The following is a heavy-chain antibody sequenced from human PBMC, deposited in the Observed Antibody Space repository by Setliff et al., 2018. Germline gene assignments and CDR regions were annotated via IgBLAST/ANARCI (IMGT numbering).Heavy chain of an antibody. Sequence: SVKVSCKASGGTFSSYAISWVRQAPGQGLEWMGGIIPILGIASYAQKFQGRVTMTRDTSTSTAYMELSSLRSEDTAVYYCARDRGTREQDAFDIWGQGTMVTVSS. J-gene: IGHJ3*02. CDR3: ARDRGTREQDAFDI. CDR2: IIPILGIA. D-gene: IGHD1-26*01. V-gene: IGHV1-69*10. CDR1: GGTFSSYA.